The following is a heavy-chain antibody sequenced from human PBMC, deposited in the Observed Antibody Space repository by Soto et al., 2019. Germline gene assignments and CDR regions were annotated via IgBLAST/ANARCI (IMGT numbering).Heavy chain of an antibody. CDR1: GFTFSNYA. CDR3: AKDRGGYGFFDD. D-gene: IGHD5-12*01. V-gene: IGHV3-23*01. J-gene: IGHJ4*02. CDR2: LSGSSVAT. Sequence: GGSLRLSCAASGFTFSNYAMSWVRQAPGKGLEWVSGLSGSSVATYYADSVKGRFTISRDNSENRLYLQMNGLRDEDTAIYYCAKDRGGYGFFDDWGQGILVTVSS.